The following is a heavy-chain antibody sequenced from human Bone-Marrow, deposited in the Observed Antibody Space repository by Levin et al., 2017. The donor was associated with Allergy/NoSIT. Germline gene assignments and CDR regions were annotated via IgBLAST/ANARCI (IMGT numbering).Heavy chain of an antibody. CDR1: GGSNSTSYYY. CDR3: ARDYHLGSGWYEGSFYYYSGLDV. CDR2: FYYTGNI. Sequence: PSETLSLTCSVSGGSNSTSYYYWAWIRQPPGKGLEWIGSFYYTGNIYSNPSLKSRVTISLDTSKNQFSLKLRSGTAADTAEYFCARDYHLGSGWYEGSFYYYSGLDVWGQGTTVTVSS. J-gene: IGHJ6*02. V-gene: IGHV4-39*07. D-gene: IGHD6-19*01.